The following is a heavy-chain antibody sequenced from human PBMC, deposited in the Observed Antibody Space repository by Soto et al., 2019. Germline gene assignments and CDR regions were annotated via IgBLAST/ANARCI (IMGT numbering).Heavy chain of an antibody. J-gene: IGHJ4*02. V-gene: IGHV3-23*01. CDR3: AKDGDLYSGYSDH. D-gene: IGHD5-12*01. Sequence: EVQLLESGGGLVQPGGSLRLSCEASGFMLNSYGMSWVRQAPGKGLEWVSTLTSGGGTHYADSVKGRFTISRENSKNTLYLQMNSLRAEDTAVYYCAKDGDLYSGYSDHWGQGTLVTGSS. CDR1: GFMLNSYG. CDR2: LTSGGGT.